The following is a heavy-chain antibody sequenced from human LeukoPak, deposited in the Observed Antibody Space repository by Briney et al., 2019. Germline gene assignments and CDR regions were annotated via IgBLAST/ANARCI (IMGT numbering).Heavy chain of an antibody. J-gene: IGHJ4*02. CDR3: ARGMTLRLGELSRIDY. CDR1: GGSISNSNYY. Sequence: SETLSLTCTVSGGSISNSNYYWGWIRQPPGKGLEWIGSIYYSGSTYYNPSLKSRVTISVDTSKNQFSLKLSSVTAADTAVYYCARGMTLRLGELSRIDYWGQGTLVTVSS. CDR2: IYYSGST. V-gene: IGHV4-39*07. D-gene: IGHD3-16*02.